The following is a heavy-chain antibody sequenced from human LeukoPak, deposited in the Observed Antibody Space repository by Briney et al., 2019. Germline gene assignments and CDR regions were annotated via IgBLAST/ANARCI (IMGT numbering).Heavy chain of an antibody. J-gene: IGHJ6*03. V-gene: IGHV7-4-1*02. Sequence: GASVKVSCKASGYTFTNYAMNWVRQAPGQGLEWMGWINTNTGDPTYAQGFTGRFVLSLDASVSTAYLQISSLKAEDTAVYYCARNRISHYMDVWGKGTTVTVSS. CDR3: ARNRISHYMDV. CDR1: GYTFTNYA. CDR2: INTNTGDP. D-gene: IGHD2-15*01.